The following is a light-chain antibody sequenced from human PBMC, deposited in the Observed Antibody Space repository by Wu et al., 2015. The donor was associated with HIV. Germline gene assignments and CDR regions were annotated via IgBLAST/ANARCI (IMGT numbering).Light chain of an antibody. CDR3: QQYDNWLYS. J-gene: IGKJ2*03. CDR1: QSVGSN. V-gene: IGKV3-15*01. CDR2: GAS. Sequence: EIVMTQSPATQSVSPGERATLSCRASQSVGSNLAWYQQKSGQAPRLLIYGASTRSTGIPARFSGRGSGTEFTLTISSLQSEDFAVYYCQQYDNWLYSFGRGTKLEIK.